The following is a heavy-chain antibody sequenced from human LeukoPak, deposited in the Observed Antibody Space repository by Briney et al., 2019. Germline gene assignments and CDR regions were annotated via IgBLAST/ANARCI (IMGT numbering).Heavy chain of an antibody. CDR2: IIPILGIA. CDR3: ARPTGNMYYYDSSGYEDPYGMDV. CDR1: GGTFSSYA. V-gene: IGHV1-69*04. D-gene: IGHD3-22*01. J-gene: IGHJ6*02. Sequence: SVKVSCKASGGTFSSYAISWVRQAPGQGLEWMGRIIPILGIANYAQKFQGRVTITSDKSTSTAYMELSSLRSEDTAVYYCARPTGNMYYYDSSGYEDPYGMDVWGQGTTVTVSS.